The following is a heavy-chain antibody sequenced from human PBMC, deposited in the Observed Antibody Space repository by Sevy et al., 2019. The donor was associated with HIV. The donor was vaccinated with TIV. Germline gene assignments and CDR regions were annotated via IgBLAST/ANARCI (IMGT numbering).Heavy chain of an antibody. V-gene: IGHV3-23*01. CDR2: LSGGGGRT. D-gene: IGHD3-22*01. CDR1: GFSFSNYA. J-gene: IGHJ4*02. Sequence: GGSLRLSCAASGFSFSNYAMSWVRQAPGKGLEWVSALSGGGGRTYYADSVKGRFTISRDNSENSLYLQMNSLRAEDTALYYCAKDQGYTSDSSGYYLYWGQGTLVTVSS. CDR3: AKDQGYTSDSSGYYLY.